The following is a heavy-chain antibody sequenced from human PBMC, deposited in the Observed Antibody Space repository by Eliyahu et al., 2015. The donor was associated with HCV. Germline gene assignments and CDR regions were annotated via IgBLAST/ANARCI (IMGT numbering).Heavy chain of an antibody. Sequence: EVQLLESGGGLVQPGGSLRLSCAASGFXFSSYAMSWVRQAPGKGLEWVSAISGSGGSTYYADSVKGRFTISRDNSKNTLYLQMNSLRAEDTAVYYCAKDITTARPRYNWFDPWGQGTLVTVSS. V-gene: IGHV3-23*01. CDR3: AKDITTARPRYNWFDP. J-gene: IGHJ5*02. D-gene: IGHD1-14*01. CDR2: ISGSGGST. CDR1: GFXFSSYA.